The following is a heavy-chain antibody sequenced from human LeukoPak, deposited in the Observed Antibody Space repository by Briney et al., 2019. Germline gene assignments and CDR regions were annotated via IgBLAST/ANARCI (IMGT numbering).Heavy chain of an antibody. D-gene: IGHD2-2*01. CDR1: GGTFSSYA. V-gene: IGHV1-69*04. J-gene: IGHJ4*02. CDR3: ARGRCSSTSCPSDY. CDR2: IIPIFGIA. Sequence: SVKVSCKASGGTFSSYAISWVRQAPGQGLEWMGRIIPIFGIANYAQKFQGRVTITADKSTSTAYMELSSLRSEDTAVYYCARGRCSSTSCPSDYWGQGTLVTVSS.